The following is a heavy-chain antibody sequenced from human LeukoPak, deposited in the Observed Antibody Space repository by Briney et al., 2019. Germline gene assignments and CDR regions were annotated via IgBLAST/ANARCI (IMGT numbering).Heavy chain of an antibody. D-gene: IGHD4-11*01. CDR3: AKDAQRGFDYSNSLEK. V-gene: IGHV3-33*06. J-gene: IGHJ4*02. CDR1: KFTFSHYG. Sequence: GGSLRLSCTASKFTFSHYGIHWVRQAPGKGLEWVAVIWNDASNQYYADSVKGRFTVSRDNSQNTLYLQMNSLRPEDTAVYYCAKDAQRGFDYSNSLEKWGQGTLVTVSS. CDR2: IWNDASNQ.